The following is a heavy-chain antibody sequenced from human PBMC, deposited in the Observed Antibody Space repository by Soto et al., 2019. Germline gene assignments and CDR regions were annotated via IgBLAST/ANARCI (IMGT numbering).Heavy chain of an antibody. CDR2: TIPLFGEA. CDR1: GGTFSIFG. CDR3: ARGIYSGAPNDDYSTSPPLI. V-gene: IGHV1-69*01. J-gene: IGHJ4*02. Sequence: QVQLVQSGAEVKRPGSSVKVSCKASGGTFSIFGINWVRQAPGHGLEWMGGTIPLFGEANYAPKFQGRLTATTDETTTTAVMEQRRRLSDDTAVYYFARGIYSGAPNDDYSTSPPLIWGQGTLVTVSS. D-gene: IGHD6-6*01.